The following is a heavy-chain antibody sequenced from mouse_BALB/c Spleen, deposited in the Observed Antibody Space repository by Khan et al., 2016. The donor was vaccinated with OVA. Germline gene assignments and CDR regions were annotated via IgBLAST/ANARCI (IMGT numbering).Heavy chain of an antibody. CDR2: ILPGSNST. CDR3: ARGNYYGSTSWFGY. CDR1: GYTFSSYW. Sequence: QVQLKESGAELMKPGASVKISCKATGYTFSSYWIEWVKQRPGHGLEWIGEILPGSNSTNYNERFKGKATITADTSYNTAYMQLSSLTSEDSAIYYCARGNYYGSTSWFGYWGQGTLVTVSA. V-gene: IGHV1-9*01. J-gene: IGHJ3*01. D-gene: IGHD1-1*01.